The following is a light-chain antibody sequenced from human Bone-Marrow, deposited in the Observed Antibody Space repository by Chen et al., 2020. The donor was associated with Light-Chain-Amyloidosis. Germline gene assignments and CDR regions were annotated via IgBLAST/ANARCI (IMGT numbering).Light chain of an antibody. CDR2: AND. J-gene: IGLJ1*01. CDR1: SSNIGAGYD. V-gene: IGLV1-40*01. Sequence: QSVLTQPPSVSGAPGLRVTISCTGSSSNIGAGYDVHWYQQLPGTAPKLLIYANDNRPSGVPDRFSGSKSGTSASLAITGLQAEDEADYYCQSYDTRLSGLYVFGTGTKVTVL. CDR3: QSYDTRLSGLYV.